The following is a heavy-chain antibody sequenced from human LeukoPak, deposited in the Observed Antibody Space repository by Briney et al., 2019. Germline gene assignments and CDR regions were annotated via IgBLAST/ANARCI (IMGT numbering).Heavy chain of an antibody. Sequence: GGSLRLSCSASGFTFTAYTMNWVRQAPGKGPEWVSYIDYGGSVTHYADSVKGRFTTSRDNAENSLYLQMNSLRVEDTAVYYCTRDLEYWSQGVQVTVSS. CDR2: IDYGGSVT. V-gene: IGHV3-48*01. CDR3: TRDLEY. CDR1: GFTFTAYT. J-gene: IGHJ4*02.